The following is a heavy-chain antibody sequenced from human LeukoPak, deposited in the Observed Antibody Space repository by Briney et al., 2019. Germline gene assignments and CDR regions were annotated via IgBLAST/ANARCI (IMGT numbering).Heavy chain of an antibody. CDR2: INPNSGGT. V-gene: IGHV1-2*06. CDR1: GYTFTGYY. D-gene: IGHD6-25*01. J-gene: IGHJ4*02. Sequence: ASVXXSCKASGYTFTGYYMHWVRQAPGQGMEWMGRINPNSGGTNYEQKFQGRVTITRDTSISKEYMEMRRLRSDDTAVYYCARLHKFRLYYDYWGQGTLVTVSS. CDR3: ARLHKFRLYYDY.